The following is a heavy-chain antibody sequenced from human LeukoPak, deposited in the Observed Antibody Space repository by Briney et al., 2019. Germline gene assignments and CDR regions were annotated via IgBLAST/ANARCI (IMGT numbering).Heavy chain of an antibody. D-gene: IGHD2-8*02. CDR3: AKDAAGVTGY. J-gene: IGHJ4*02. CDR2: ISYDGSNK. Sequence: PGGSLRLSCVVSGFTFSSHSMHWVRQAPGKGLEWVAVISYDGSNKYYADSVKGRFTISRDNSKNTLYLQMNSLRAEDTAVYYCAKDAAGVTGYWGQGTLVTVSS. CDR1: GFTFSSHS. V-gene: IGHV3-30*18.